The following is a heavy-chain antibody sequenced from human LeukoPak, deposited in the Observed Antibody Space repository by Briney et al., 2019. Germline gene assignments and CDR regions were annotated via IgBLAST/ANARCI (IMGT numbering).Heavy chain of an antibody. Sequence: GGSLRLSCAASGFTFSTFAMTWVRQAPGRGLEWVSGMIGAGATYYADFVKGRFTLSKDNSKNTLYLQMNSLRAEDTAVYHCAKGSYYYESADYFDYWGQGTLVTVSS. V-gene: IGHV3-23*01. CDR2: MIGAGAT. D-gene: IGHD3-22*01. CDR3: AKGSYYYESADYFDY. J-gene: IGHJ4*02. CDR1: GFTFSTFA.